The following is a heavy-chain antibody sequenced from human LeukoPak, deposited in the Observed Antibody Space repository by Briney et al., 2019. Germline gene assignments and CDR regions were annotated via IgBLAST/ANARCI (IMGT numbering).Heavy chain of an antibody. V-gene: IGHV4-59*01. CDR3: ARDSDYCSGGSCLGY. D-gene: IGHD2-15*01. CDR2: IYYSGST. J-gene: IGHJ4*02. CDR1: GGSISSYY. Sequence: SETLSLTCTVPGGSISSYYWSWIRQTPGKGLEWIGYIYYSGSTNYNPSLKSRVTISVDTSKNQFSLKLSSETAADTAVYYCARDSDYCSGGSCLGYWGQGTLVTVSS.